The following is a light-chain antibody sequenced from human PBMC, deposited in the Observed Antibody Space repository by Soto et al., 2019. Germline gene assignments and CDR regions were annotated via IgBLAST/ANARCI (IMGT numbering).Light chain of an antibody. CDR2: TVS. CDR3: SSYTSSNTLV. Sequence: QSALTQPASVSGSPGQSITISCTGTSSDVGGYNYVSWYQQHPGKAPKLMISTVSNRPSGVSNRFSGSKSGNTASLTISGLQAEDEADYYCSSYTSSNTLVFGGGTKLTVL. CDR1: SSDVGGYNY. V-gene: IGLV2-14*01. J-gene: IGLJ2*01.